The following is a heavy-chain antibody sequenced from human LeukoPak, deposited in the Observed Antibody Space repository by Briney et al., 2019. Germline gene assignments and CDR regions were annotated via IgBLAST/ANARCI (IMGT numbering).Heavy chain of an antibody. CDR1: GGSISSYY. Sequence: SETLSLTCTVSGGSISSYYWSWIRQPPGKGLEWIGYIYYSGSTNYNPSLKSRVTISVDTSKNQFSLKLSSVTAADTAVYYCASLRFYGSGSYYRKYYFDYWGQGTLVTVSS. CDR2: IYYSGST. J-gene: IGHJ4*02. D-gene: IGHD3-10*01. V-gene: IGHV4-59*01. CDR3: ASLRFYGSGSYYRKYYFDY.